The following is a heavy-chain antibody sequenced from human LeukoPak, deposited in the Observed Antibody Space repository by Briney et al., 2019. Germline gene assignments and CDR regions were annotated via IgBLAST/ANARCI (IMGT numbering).Heavy chain of an antibody. V-gene: IGHV4-59*01. CDR1: GGSISSYY. J-gene: IGHJ6*02. CDR3: ARQYYDFWSGYYDDGYYYGMDV. CDR2: IYYSGST. D-gene: IGHD3-3*01. Sequence: SETLSLTCTVSGGSISSYYWSWIRQPPGKGLEWIGYIYYSGSTNYNPSLKSRVTISVDTFKNQFSLKLSSVTAADTAVYYCARQYYDFWSGYYDDGYYYGMDVWGQGTTVTVSS.